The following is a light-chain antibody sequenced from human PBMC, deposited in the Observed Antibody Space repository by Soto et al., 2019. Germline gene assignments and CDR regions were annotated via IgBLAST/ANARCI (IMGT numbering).Light chain of an antibody. Sequence: MAQSRESVSVSVGEVASLSCRASQSVSSNLAWYQQKPGQAPRLLIYAASTRATGIPARFSGSGSGTELTVSSLSIPPEEFVVYLWQQYQLLAVFRQGTKVDIK. CDR1: QSVSSN. CDR2: AAS. V-gene: IGKV3-15*01. CDR3: QQYQLLAV. J-gene: IGKJ1*01.